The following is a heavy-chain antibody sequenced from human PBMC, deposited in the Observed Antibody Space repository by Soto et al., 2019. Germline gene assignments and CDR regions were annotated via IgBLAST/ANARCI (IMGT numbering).Heavy chain of an antibody. CDR3: ARAVYSSSWYPYYYYYMDV. Sequence: ASVKVSCKASGYTFTGYYMHWVRQAPGQGLEWMGWINPNSGGTNYAQKFQGWVTMTRDTSISTAYMELSRLRSDDTAVYYCARAVYSSSWYPYYYYYMDVWGKGTTVTVSS. CDR1: GYTFTGYY. CDR2: INPNSGGT. V-gene: IGHV1-2*04. D-gene: IGHD6-13*01. J-gene: IGHJ6*03.